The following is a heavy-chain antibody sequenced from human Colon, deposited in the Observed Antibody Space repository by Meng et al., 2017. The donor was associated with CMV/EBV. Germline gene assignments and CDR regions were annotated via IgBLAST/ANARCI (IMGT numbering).Heavy chain of an antibody. J-gene: IGHJ4*02. CDR2: INHSGST. D-gene: IGHD3-9*01. Sequence: GSLRLSCAVYGGSFSGYYWSWIRQPPGKGLERIGEINHSGSTNYNPSLKSRVTISVDTSKNQFSLKLSSVTAADTAVYYCARGRVRYHYWGQGTLVTVSS. CDR3: ARGRVRYHY. V-gene: IGHV4-34*01. CDR1: GGSFSGYY.